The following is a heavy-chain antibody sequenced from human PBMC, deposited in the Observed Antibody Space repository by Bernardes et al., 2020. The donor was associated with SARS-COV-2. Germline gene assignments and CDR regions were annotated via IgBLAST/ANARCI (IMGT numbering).Heavy chain of an antibody. CDR1: GGSISSYY. CDR3: ARDSGSGSSHAFDI. V-gene: IGHV4-4*07. CDR2: VYTSGST. D-gene: IGHD3-10*01. J-gene: IGHJ3*02. Sequence: SETLSLTCTVSGGSISSYYWSWIRQPAGKGLEWIGRVYTSGSTSYNPSLKSRVTMSVDTSKNQFSLKLNSVTAADTAVYYCARDSGSGSSHAFDIWGQGTMVTVSS.